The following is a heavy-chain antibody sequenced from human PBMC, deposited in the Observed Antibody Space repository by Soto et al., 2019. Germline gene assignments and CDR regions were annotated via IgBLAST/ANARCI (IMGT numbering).Heavy chain of an antibody. J-gene: IGHJ3*02. CDR1: GYTFTSYG. D-gene: IGHD2-21*02. V-gene: IGHV1-18*01. CDR3: ARKAYCGGDCLVTGAFDI. Sequence: QVQLVQSGAEVKKPGASVKVSCKASGYTFTSYGISWVRQAPGQGLEWMGWISAYNGNTNYAQKLQGRVTMTTDTSTSTAYMELRSLRSDDTAVYYCARKAYCGGDCLVTGAFDIWGQGTMVTVSS. CDR2: ISAYNGNT.